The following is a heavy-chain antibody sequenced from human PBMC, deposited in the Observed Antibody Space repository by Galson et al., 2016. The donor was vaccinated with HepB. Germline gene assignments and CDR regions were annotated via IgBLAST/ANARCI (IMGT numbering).Heavy chain of an antibody. Sequence: QSGAEVKKPGESLKISCKGSGYSFSNYWIGWVRQMPGKGLEWMGIIYPGDSDARYSPSFQGQVTISAAKSISTAYLQWSSPKASDTAMYYCARHHGDYYYGMDVWGQGTTVTVSS. CDR1: GYSFSNYW. CDR2: IYPGDSDA. CDR3: ARHHGDYYYGMDV. V-gene: IGHV5-51*01. J-gene: IGHJ6*02.